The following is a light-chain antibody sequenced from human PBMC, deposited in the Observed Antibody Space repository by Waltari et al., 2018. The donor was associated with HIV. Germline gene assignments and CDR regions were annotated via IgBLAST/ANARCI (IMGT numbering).Light chain of an antibody. CDR3: QHYHSYPRT. Sequence: DIQMTQSPSSLSASVGDRVTITCRASQDIRNFLDLFQQRPGKAPKSLIYDASSLRSGVSSRLSCSGSGTVFTLTISCLQPEDFATYYCQHYHSYPRTFGQGTKVEI. J-gene: IGKJ1*01. CDR1: QDIRNF. V-gene: IGKV1-16*01. CDR2: DAS.